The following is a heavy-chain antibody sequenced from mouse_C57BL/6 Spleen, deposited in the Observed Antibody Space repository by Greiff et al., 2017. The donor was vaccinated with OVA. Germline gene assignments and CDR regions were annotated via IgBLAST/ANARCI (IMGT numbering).Heavy chain of an antibody. CDR3: ARKALDY. J-gene: IGHJ4*01. CDR1: GYAFSSSW. CDR2: IYPGDGDT. V-gene: IGHV1-82*01. Sequence: VQLQQSGPELVKPGASVKISCKASGYAFSSSWMNWVKQRPGKGLEWIGRIYPGDGDTNYNGKFKGKATLTADKSSSTAYMQLSSLTDEDSAVYFCARKALDYWGQGTSVTVSS.